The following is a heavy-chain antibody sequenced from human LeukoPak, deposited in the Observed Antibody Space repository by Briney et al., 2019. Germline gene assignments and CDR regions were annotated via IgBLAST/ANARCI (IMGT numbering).Heavy chain of an antibody. V-gene: IGHV3-30*18. CDR3: AKDFVGYYDILTGYYKDYYYYGMDV. D-gene: IGHD3-9*01. J-gene: IGHJ6*04. CDR2: ISYDGSNK. Sequence: GGSLRLSCAASGFTFSSYGMHWVRQAPGKGLEWVAVISYDGSNKYYADSVKGRFTISRDNSKNTLCLQMNSLRAEDTAVYYCAKDFVGYYDILTGYYKDYYYYGMDVWGKGATVTVSS. CDR1: GFTFSSYG.